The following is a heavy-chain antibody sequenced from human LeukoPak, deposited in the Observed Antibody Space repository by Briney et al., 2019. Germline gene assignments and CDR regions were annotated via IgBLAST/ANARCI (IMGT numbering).Heavy chain of an antibody. CDR2: IYYSGST. CDR3: ASSGSPHFYGMDV. V-gene: IGHV4-61*08. D-gene: IGHD1-14*01. Sequence: PSETLSLTCTVSGGSISSGDYYWSWIRQPPGKGLEWIGYIYYSGSTNYNPSLKSRVTISVDTSKNQFSLKLSSVTAADTAVYYCASSGSPHFYGMDVWGQGTTVTVSS. J-gene: IGHJ6*02. CDR1: GGSISSGDYY.